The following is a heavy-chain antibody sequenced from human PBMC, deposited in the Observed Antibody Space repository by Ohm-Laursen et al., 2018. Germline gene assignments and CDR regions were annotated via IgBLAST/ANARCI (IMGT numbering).Heavy chain of an antibody. CDR2: IYYDGLNK. D-gene: IGHD4-17*01. CDR3: ARSHVHDFGDYLDF. CDR1: GFAFSRYG. Sequence: SLRLSCSASGFAFSRYGMHWARQAPGKGLEWVAIIYYDGLNKYYADSVKGRFTISRDNSNNTLYLQMDSLRAEDTAVYYCARSHVHDFGDYLDFWGQGTLVTVSS. J-gene: IGHJ4*02. V-gene: IGHV3-33*01.